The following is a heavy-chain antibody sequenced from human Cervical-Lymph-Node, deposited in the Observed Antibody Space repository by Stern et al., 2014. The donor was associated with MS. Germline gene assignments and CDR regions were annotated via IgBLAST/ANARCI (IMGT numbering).Heavy chain of an antibody. J-gene: IGHJ5*02. D-gene: IGHD1-20*01. CDR2: INVGNGNT. V-gene: IGHV1-3*01. Sequence: QVQLVQSGAEVKKPGASVKVSCKASGYTFTSYAMHWVRQAPGQRLEWMGWINVGNGNTKYSQKFQGRVTITRDTSASTAYMELSSLRSEDTAVYYCAREISGTTSRWFDPWGQGTLVTVSS. CDR3: AREISGTTSRWFDP. CDR1: GYTFTSYA.